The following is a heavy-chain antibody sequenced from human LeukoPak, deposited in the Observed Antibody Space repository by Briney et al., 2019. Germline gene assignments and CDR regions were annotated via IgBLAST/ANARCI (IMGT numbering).Heavy chain of an antibody. CDR1: GFTVSSNY. J-gene: IGHJ4*02. CDR2: IWYDGSNK. D-gene: IGHD4-23*01. V-gene: IGHV3-33*08. CDR3: ARDHYMTKVVSPFDN. Sequence: PGGSLRLSCAASGFTVSSNYMSWVRQAPGKGLEWVAVIWYDGSNKYYADSVKGRFTISRDNSKNTLYLQMSSLRAEDTAVYYCARDHYMTKVVSPFDNWGQGTLVTVSS.